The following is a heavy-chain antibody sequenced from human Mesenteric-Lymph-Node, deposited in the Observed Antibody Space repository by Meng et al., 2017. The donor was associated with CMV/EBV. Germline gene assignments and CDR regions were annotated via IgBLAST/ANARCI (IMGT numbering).Heavy chain of an antibody. Sequence: SSNWWSWVRQPPGKGLEWIGEIYHSGSTNYNPSIKSRVTISVDKSKNQFSLKLSSVTAADTAVYYCARDPGEPIVVVTAGRGWFDPWDQGTLVTVSS. CDR2: IYHSGST. D-gene: IGHD2-21*02. CDR3: ARDPGEPIVVVTAGRGWFDP. V-gene: IGHV4-4*02. CDR1: SSNW. J-gene: IGHJ5*02.